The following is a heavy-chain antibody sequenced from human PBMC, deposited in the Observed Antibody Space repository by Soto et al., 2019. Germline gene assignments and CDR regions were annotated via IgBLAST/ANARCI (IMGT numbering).Heavy chain of an antibody. D-gene: IGHD7-27*01. J-gene: IGHJ3*02. CDR3: ARGVTGDGDAFDI. CDR1: GYTFTGYY. V-gene: IGHV1-2*04. CDR2: INPNSGGT. Sequence: ASVTVSCKASGYTFTGYYMHWVRQAPGQGLEWMGWINPNSGGTNYAQKFQGWVTMTRDTSISTAYMELSRLRSDDTAVYYCARGVTGDGDAFDIWGQGTMVTVSS.